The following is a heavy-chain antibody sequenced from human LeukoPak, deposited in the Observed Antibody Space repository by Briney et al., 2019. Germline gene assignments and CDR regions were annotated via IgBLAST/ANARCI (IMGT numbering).Heavy chain of an antibody. Sequence: XCAXXGXXXXSNYMSWVRQAPGKGLEWVSVIYSGGSTYYADSVKGRFTISRDNSKNTLYLQMNSLRAEDTAVYYCARERAVAGVDYWGQGTLVTVSS. CDR1: GXXXXSNY. J-gene: IGHJ4*02. CDR3: ARERAVAGVDY. CDR2: IYSGGST. D-gene: IGHD6-19*01. V-gene: IGHV3-66*02.